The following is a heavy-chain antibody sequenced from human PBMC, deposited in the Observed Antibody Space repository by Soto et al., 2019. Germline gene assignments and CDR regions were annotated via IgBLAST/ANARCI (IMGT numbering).Heavy chain of an antibody. J-gene: IGHJ4*02. CDR2: MAPSGST. D-gene: IGHD3-9*01. CDR1: GGSTSSTIHY. V-gene: IGHV4-39*01. CDR3: ARHIDYNILSGYFD. Sequence: QLQLQESGPALVRPSETLSLNCVVSGGSTSSTIHYWGWLRHPPGQGLERIGSMAPSGSTHYNPSLKCRVNISADKSKNSFSLTLTTMTPADTAVYFCARHIDYNILSGYFDWGQGTLVTVSS.